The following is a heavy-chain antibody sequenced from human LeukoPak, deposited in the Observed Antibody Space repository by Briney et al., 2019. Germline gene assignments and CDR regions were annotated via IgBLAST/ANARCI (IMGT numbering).Heavy chain of an antibody. V-gene: IGHV1-2*02. CDR2: INPNSGGT. CDR1: GYTFTGYY. CDR3: ARGPPYCSSTSCRFFDY. Sequence: ASVNVSCKASGYTFTGYYMHWARQAPGQGLEWMGWINPNSGGTNYAQKFQGRVTMTRDTSISTAYMELSRLRSDDTAVYYCARGPPYCSSTSCRFFDYWGQGTLVTVSS. D-gene: IGHD2-2*01. J-gene: IGHJ4*02.